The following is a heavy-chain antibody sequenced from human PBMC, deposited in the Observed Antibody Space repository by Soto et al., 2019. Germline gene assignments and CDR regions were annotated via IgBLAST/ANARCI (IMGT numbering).Heavy chain of an antibody. Sequence: QVQLVESGGDLVKPGGSLRLTCAASGFTFSDHYMSWIRQAPGKGLEWISYMTRSGSSSSYADSVKGRFTISRDNAKNSLYLQMNSLRGDDTAVYYCARELSGTDFAVALGGQGTMVSVSS. CDR3: ARELSGTDFAVAL. CDR2: MTRSGSSS. D-gene: IGHD1-26*01. J-gene: IGHJ3*01. CDR1: GFTFSDHY. V-gene: IGHV3-11*01.